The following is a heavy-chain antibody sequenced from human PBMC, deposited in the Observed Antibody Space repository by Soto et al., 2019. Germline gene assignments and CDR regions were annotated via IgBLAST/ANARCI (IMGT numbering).Heavy chain of an antibody. CDR2: INHSGST. CDR3: ARTRDNNINYYYALDV. Sequence: LSLTCAVYGGSFSGYYWSWIRQPPGKGLEWIGEINHSGSTNYNPSLKSRVTISVDTSKNQFSLKLSSVTAADTAVYYCARTRDNNINYYYALDVWGPGTTVTV. CDR1: GGSFSGYY. V-gene: IGHV4-34*01. J-gene: IGHJ6*02. D-gene: IGHD1-20*01.